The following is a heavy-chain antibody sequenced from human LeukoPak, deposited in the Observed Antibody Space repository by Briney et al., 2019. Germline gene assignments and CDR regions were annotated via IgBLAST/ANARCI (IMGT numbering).Heavy chain of an antibody. CDR2: IQYDGSNK. Sequence: GGSLRLSCAASGFTFSRYSMHWVRQAPGKGLEWVAFIQYDGSNKYYAGSVKGRFTISRDNSKNTLYLQMNSLRAEDTAVYYCARDSTSGWYGYYYYYYMDVWGKGTTVTVSS. CDR3: ARDSTSGWYGYYYYYYMDV. CDR1: GFTFSRYS. V-gene: IGHV3-30*02. D-gene: IGHD6-19*01. J-gene: IGHJ6*03.